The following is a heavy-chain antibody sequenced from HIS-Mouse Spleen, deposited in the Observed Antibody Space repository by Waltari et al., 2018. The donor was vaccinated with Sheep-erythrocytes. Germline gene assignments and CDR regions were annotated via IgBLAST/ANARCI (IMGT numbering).Heavy chain of an antibody. CDR1: GGSISSSSYY. CDR3: ARGGAAAGN. V-gene: IGHV4-39*07. D-gene: IGHD6-13*01. Sequence: QLQLQESGPGLVKPSETLSLTCTVSGGSISSSSYYWGWTRQPPVKGLEWIGSIHYSGSTYCNPAIKSRVSISVDASKNQFFLKLGSVTAADTAVYYCARGGAAAGNWGQGTLVTVSS. J-gene: IGHJ4*02. CDR2: IHYSGST.